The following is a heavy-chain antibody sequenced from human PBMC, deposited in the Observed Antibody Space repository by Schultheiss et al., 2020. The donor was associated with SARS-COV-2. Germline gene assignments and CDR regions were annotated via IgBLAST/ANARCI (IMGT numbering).Heavy chain of an antibody. V-gene: IGHV1-2*02. J-gene: IGHJ3*02. Sequence: ASVKVSCKASGYTFTGYYMHWVRQAPGQGLEWMRWINSGNGKTIYPQKVQGRVTMTTNTAYMELSRLRSDDTAVYYCASDPSYDILIRWAFDIWGQGTMVTVSS. CDR3: ASDPSYDILIRWAFDI. D-gene: IGHD3-9*01. CDR1: GYTFTGYY. CDR2: INSGNGKT.